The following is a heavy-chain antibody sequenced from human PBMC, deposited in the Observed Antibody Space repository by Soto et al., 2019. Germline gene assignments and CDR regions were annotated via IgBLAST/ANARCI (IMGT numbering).Heavy chain of an antibody. CDR3: GKERRGSGWSVCNF. D-gene: IGHD6-19*01. CDR1: GFIFRDYA. CDR2: ISGSGDSA. J-gene: IGHJ4*02. Sequence: VQLLESGGGLVQPGESLRLSCAASGFIFRDYAMNWVRQAPGKGLEWVSDISGSGDSARYADSVKGRFTISRDNSRNTLYLQINSLRVDDTAVYYCGKERRGSGWSVCNFWGQGTLVTVSS. V-gene: IGHV3-23*01.